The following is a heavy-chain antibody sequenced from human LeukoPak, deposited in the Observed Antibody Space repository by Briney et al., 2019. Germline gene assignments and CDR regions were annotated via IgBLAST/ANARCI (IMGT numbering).Heavy chain of an antibody. J-gene: IGHJ4*02. Sequence: RRVTISVDTSKNQFSLKLNSVTAADTAVYYCARHAPGRSCFYFDYWGQGTLVTVSS. V-gene: IGHV4-59*08. D-gene: IGHD3-3*01. CDR3: ARHAPGRSCFYFDY.